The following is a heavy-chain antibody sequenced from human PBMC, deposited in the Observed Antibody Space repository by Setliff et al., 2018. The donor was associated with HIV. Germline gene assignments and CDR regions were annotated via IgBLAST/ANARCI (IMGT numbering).Heavy chain of an antibody. J-gene: IGHJ4*02. V-gene: IGHV4-34*01. CDR2: INYSGTT. D-gene: IGHD1-26*01. CDR1: DGSLSGYF. CDR3: AKDRSGSYRTFDY. Sequence: SETLSLTCSVYDGSLSGYFWTWIRQSPGKGLEWIGEINYSGTTNYNPSFKSRVTISIDTSKNQFSLKLTSVAAADTAVYYCAKDRSGSYRTFDYWGPGILVTVSS.